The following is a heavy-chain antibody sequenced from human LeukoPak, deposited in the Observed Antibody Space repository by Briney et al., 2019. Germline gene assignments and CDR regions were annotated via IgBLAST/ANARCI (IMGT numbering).Heavy chain of an antibody. J-gene: IGHJ6*03. CDR1: GYSIRSDYS. Sequence: SETLSLTCTVSGYSIRSDYSWGWVRQPPGKGLEWIGIIYHSGNTYYNPSLKSRVTISVDTSKNQFSLKLSSVTAADTAVYYCARDSGRYCSGGSCYRFYYMDVWGKGTTVTVSS. V-gene: IGHV4-38-2*02. CDR2: IYHSGNT. D-gene: IGHD2-15*01. CDR3: ARDSGRYCSGGSCYRFYYMDV.